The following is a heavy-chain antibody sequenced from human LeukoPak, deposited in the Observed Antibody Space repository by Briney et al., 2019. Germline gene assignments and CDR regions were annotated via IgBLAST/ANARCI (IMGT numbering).Heavy chain of an antibody. J-gene: IGHJ6*03. CDR2: ISSSGSTI. CDR3: ARGHSSGWPYYYYYYMDV. CDR1: GFTFSDYY. V-gene: IGHV3-11*04. D-gene: IGHD6-19*01. Sequence: GGSLRLSCAASGFTFSDYYMSWIRQAPGKGLEWVSYISSSGSTIYYADPVKGRFTISRDNAKNSLYLQMNSLRAEDTAVYYCARGHSSGWPYYYYYYMDVWGKGTTVTVSS.